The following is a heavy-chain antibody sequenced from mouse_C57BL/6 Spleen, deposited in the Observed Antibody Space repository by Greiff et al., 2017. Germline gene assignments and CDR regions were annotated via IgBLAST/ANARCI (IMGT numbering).Heavy chain of an antibody. CDR2: ISSGSSTI. D-gene: IGHD1-1*01. Sequence: EVQLVESGGGLVKPGGSLKLSCAASGFTFSDYGMHWVRQAPEKGLEWVAYISSGSSTIYYADTVKVRFTISRDNAKNPLFLQMTSLRSEDTAMYYCARFSVTVVATDYWGQGTTLTVSS. CDR3: ARFSVTVVATDY. J-gene: IGHJ2*01. CDR1: GFTFSDYG. V-gene: IGHV5-17*01.